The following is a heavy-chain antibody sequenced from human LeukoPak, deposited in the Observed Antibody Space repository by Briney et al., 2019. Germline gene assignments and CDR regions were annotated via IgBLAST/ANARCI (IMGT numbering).Heavy chain of an antibody. Sequence: GGSLRLSCAASGFTFSSYSMNWVRQAPGKGLVWVSRINSDGINTSYADSVKGRFTISRDNAKNTLNLQMNSLRAEDTAVYYCARSPDAFDIWGQGTMVTVSS. CDR1: GFTFSSYS. J-gene: IGHJ3*02. V-gene: IGHV3-74*01. CDR3: ARSPDAFDI. CDR2: INSDGINT.